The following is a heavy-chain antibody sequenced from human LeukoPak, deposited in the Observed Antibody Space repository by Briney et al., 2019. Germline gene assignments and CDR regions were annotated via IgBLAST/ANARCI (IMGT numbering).Heavy chain of an antibody. CDR3: VRGYQNYYYYMDV. D-gene: IGHD1-14*01. CDR1: GGSISSGGYY. J-gene: IGHJ6*03. V-gene: IGHV4-61*08. CDR2: IYHSGST. Sequence: PSETLSLTCTVSGGSISSGGYYWSWIRQPPGKGLEWIGYIYHSGSTNYNPSLKSRVTISVDTSKNQFSLKLSSVTAADTAVYYCVRGYQNYYYYMDVWGKGTTVTVSS.